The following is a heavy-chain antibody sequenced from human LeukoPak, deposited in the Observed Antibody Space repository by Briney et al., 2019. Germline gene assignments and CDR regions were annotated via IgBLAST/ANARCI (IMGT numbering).Heavy chain of an antibody. D-gene: IGHD4/OR15-4a*01. CDR1: GFTFRHYW. J-gene: IGHJ4*02. CDR2: INPDGTTI. V-gene: IGHV3-74*01. CDR3: ARFRAGAGDF. Sequence: GGSLRLSCAASGFTFRHYWMHWVRQVPGKGLVWVSRINPDGTTINYADSVRGRFAISRDNAKNTLYLEMNGLRADDTAVYYCARFRAGAGDFWGQGTLVSVSS.